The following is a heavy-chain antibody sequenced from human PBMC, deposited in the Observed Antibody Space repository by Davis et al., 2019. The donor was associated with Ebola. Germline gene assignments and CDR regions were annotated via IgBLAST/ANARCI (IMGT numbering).Heavy chain of an antibody. J-gene: IGHJ2*01. CDR1: GFTFSDHY. Sequence: GESLKISCAASGFTFSDHYMDWVLQAPGKGLEWVGRTRNKANRYTTLYAASVKGRFTISRDDSKNSVYLQMSSLKTEDTAVYYCTREPMSGNWYSDLWGRGTLVTVSS. CDR2: TRNKANRYTT. CDR3: TREPMSGNWYSDL. V-gene: IGHV3-72*01. D-gene: IGHD3-22*01.